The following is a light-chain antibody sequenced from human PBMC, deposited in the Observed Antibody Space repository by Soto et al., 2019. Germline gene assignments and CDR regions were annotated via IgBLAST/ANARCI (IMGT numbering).Light chain of an antibody. CDR3: GTWDSSLSAGRV. Sequence: QSALTQPASASGSPGQSITISCTGTSSDVVGYNYVSWYQQHPGTAPKLMIYDVSNRPSGVPNRFSGSKSGTTATLSISGLQTGDEADYYCGTWDSSLSAGRVFGTGTKVTVL. V-gene: IGLV2-14*01. CDR1: SSDVVGYNY. CDR2: DVS. J-gene: IGLJ1*01.